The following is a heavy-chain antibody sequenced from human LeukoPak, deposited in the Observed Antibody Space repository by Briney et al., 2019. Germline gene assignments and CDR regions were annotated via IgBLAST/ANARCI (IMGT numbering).Heavy chain of an antibody. CDR2: IYYSGST. J-gene: IGHJ6*02. Sequence: SETLSLTCTVSGGSISSYYWSWIRQPPGKGLEWIGYIYYSGSTNYNPFLKSRITISVDTSKNQFSLKLSSVTAADTAVYYCARDGYGSGSYPGYYYYGMDVWGQGTTVTVSS. CDR3: ARDGYGSGSYPGYYYYGMDV. CDR1: GGSISSYY. D-gene: IGHD3-10*01. V-gene: IGHV4-59*01.